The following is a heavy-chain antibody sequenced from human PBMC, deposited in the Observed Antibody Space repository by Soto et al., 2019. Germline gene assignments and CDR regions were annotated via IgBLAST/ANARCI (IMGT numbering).Heavy chain of an antibody. J-gene: IGHJ3*02. CDR3: AKDPWGTMTGAFDI. V-gene: IGHV3-23*01. CDR1: GFTFSSYA. CDR2: INTGGST. D-gene: IGHD1-1*01. Sequence: GGSLRLSCAASGFTFSSYAMSWVRQAPGKGLEWVSTINTGGSTYYADSVKGRFTISRDNSKNTLYLQMNSLRAEDTAVYYYAKDPWGTMTGAFDIWGQGTMVTVSS.